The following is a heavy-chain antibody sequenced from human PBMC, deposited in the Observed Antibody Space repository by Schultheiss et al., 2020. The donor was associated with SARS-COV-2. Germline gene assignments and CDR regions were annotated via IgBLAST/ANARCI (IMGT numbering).Heavy chain of an antibody. CDR2: IYHSGST. V-gene: IGHV4-30-2*02. CDR1: GGSISSGGYS. CDR3: AGTKIAARPDQWDY. D-gene: IGHD6-6*01. J-gene: IGHJ4*02. Sequence: SETLSLTCTVSGGSISSGGYSWSWIRQPPGKGLEWIGYIYHSGSTYYNPSLKSRVTISVDTSKNQFSLKLSSVTAADTAVYYCAGTKIAARPDQWDYWGQGTLVTVSS.